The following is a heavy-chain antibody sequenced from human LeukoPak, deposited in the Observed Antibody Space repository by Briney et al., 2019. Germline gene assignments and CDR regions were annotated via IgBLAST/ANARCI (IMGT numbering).Heavy chain of an antibody. CDR2: IYYSGST. J-gene: IGHJ4*02. CDR1: GGSISRYY. D-gene: IGHD3-10*01. Sequence: HPSETLSLTCTVSGGSISRYYWSWIRQPPGKGLEWIGYIYYSGSTYYNTSRKSRVTMSVDTSKNHFSLKLSSVTAADTAVYYCARQYYYGSGSSPSLYFDYWGQGTLVTVSS. CDR3: ARQYYYGSGSSPSLYFDY. V-gene: IGHV4-59*04.